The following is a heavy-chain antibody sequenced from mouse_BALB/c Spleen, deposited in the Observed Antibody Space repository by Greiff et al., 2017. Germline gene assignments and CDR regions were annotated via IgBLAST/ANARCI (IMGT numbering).Heavy chain of an antibody. CDR1: GYSFIGYN. CDR3: TTYYRYDVVPGFAY. CDR2: IDPYYGGT. Sequence: VQLQQSGPELEKPGASVKISCKASGYSFIGYNMNWVKQSNGKSLEWIGNIDPYYGGTSYNQKFKGKATLTVDKSSSTAYMQLKSLTSEDSAVYYCTTYYRYDVVPGFAYWGQGTLVTVSA. V-gene: IGHV1-39*01. D-gene: IGHD2-14*01. J-gene: IGHJ3*01.